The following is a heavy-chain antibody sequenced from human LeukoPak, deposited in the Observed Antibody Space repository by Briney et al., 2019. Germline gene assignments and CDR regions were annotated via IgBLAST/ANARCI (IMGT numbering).Heavy chain of an antibody. Sequence: GSLRLSCAASGFTFSDHYMDWVRQAPGKGLEWIGEINHSGSTNYNPSLKSRVTISVDTSKNQFSLKLSSVTAADTAVYYCATSASGYSYGYYFDYWGQGTLVTVSS. CDR2: INHSGST. D-gene: IGHD5-18*01. CDR1: GFTFSDHY. CDR3: ATSASGYSYGYYFDY. J-gene: IGHJ4*02. V-gene: IGHV4-34*08.